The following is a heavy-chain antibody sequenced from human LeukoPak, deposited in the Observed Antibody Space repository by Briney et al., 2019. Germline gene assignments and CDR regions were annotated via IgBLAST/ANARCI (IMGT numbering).Heavy chain of an antibody. CDR1: GGSISSSSYY. D-gene: IGHD1-26*01. J-gene: IGHJ4*02. CDR2: IYYSVST. V-gene: IGHV4-39*01. Sequence: SETLSLTCTVSGGSISSSSYYWGWIRQPPGKGLEWIGSIYYSVSTYYNPSLKSRVTISVDTSKNQFSLKLSSVTAADTAVYYCARRPRYSGSYETYWGQGTLVTVSS. CDR3: ARRPRYSGSYETY.